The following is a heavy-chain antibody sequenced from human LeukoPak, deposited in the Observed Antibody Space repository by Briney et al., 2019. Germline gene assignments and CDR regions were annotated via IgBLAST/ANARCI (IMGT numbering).Heavy chain of an antibody. CDR2: IYYSGSS. Sequence: PSETLSLTCTVSGGSISSHYWSWIRQPPGKGLEWIRYIYYSGSSNYNPSLKSRVTISVDTSKNQFSLKLSSVTAADTAVYYCARDSSSWYNWFDPWGQGTLVTVSS. D-gene: IGHD6-13*01. CDR3: ARDSSSWYNWFDP. V-gene: IGHV4-59*11. CDR1: GGSISSHY. J-gene: IGHJ5*02.